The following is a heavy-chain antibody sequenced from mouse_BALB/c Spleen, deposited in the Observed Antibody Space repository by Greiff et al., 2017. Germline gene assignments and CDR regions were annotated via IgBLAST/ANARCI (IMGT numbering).Heavy chain of an antibody. V-gene: IGHV1-4*02. J-gene: IGHJ2*01. CDR1: GYTFTSYT. D-gene: IGHD1-1*01. Sequence: QVQLQQSAAELARPGASVKMSCKASGYTFTSYTMHWVKQRPGQGLEWIGYINPSSGYTEYNQKFKDKTTLTADKSSSTAYMQLSSLASEDSAVYYCARHGSRDYWGQGTTLTVSS. CDR2: INPSSGYT. CDR3: ARHGSRDY.